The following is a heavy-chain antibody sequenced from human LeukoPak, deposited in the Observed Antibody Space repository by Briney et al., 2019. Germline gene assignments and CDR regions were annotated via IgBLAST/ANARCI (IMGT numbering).Heavy chain of an antibody. J-gene: IGHJ4*02. Sequence: PSETLSLTCTVSGDPISSSSYYWGWIRQPPGKGLEWLVSIYYSGSTYYNPSRKSRVTISVDTSKNQFSLKLSSVTAADTAVYYCARDWSDFWSGYFLEHWGQGTLVTVSS. V-gene: IGHV4-39*07. CDR3: ARDWSDFWSGYFLEH. CDR1: GDPISSSSYY. CDR2: IYYSGST. D-gene: IGHD3-3*01.